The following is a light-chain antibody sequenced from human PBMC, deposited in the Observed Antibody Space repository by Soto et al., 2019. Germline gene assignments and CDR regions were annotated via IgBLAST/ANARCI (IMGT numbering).Light chain of an antibody. V-gene: IGKV4-1*01. CDR1: QSVLYSSNNKNY. CDR3: QQYGSSGT. CDR2: WAS. J-gene: IGKJ1*01. Sequence: DLVMTQSPGSLAMSLFGRAIINCEFSQSVLYSSNNKNYLAWYQQKPGQPPKLLIYWASTRESGVPDRFSGSGSGTDFTLTISRLEPEDFAVYYCQQYGSSGTFGQGT.